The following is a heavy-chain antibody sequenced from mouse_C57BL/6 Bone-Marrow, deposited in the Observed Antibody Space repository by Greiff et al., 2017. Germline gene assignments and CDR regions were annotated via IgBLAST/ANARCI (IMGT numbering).Heavy chain of an antibody. D-gene: IGHD2-2*01. V-gene: IGHV1-18*01. CDR3: ARTITTVVTTWGSEYAMDY. CDR2: INPNNGGT. J-gene: IGHJ4*01. Sequence: EVQLQQSGPELVKPGASVKIPCKASGYTFTDYNMDWVKQSHGKSLEWIGDINPNNGGTIYNQKFKGKATLTVDKSSSTAYMELRSLTSEDSAVYYCARTITTVVTTWGSEYAMDYWGQGTSVTVAS. CDR1: GYTFTDYN.